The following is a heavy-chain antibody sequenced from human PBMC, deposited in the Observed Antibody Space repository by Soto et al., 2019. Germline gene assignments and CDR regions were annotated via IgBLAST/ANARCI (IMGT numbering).Heavy chain of an antibody. Sequence: QVQLVQSGAEEKKPGASVKVSCKASGYTFSSYAMHWVRQAPGQRLEWMGWINAGNGNTKYSQKCQGRVTITRDTSASTAYMELSSLRSEDTAVYYCAGGGPPIDYWGQGTLVTVSS. J-gene: IGHJ4*02. CDR2: INAGNGNT. D-gene: IGHD3-10*01. CDR3: AGGGPPIDY. V-gene: IGHV1-3*05. CDR1: GYTFSSYA.